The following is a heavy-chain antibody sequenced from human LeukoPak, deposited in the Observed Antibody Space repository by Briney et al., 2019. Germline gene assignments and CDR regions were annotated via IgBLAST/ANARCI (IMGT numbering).Heavy chain of an antibody. V-gene: IGHV1-2*02. D-gene: IGHD3-10*01. J-gene: IGHJ3*02. Sequence: ASVKVSCKASGYTFTDYYMHWVRQAPGQGLEWMGWINPNTGGTNYAQKFQGRVTLTRDTSISTAYMELSNLRSDDTAVYFCARVLLWFGELLPYSHTFDIWGQGTMVTVSS. CDR2: INPNTGGT. CDR3: ARVLLWFGELLPYSHTFDI. CDR1: GYTFTDYY.